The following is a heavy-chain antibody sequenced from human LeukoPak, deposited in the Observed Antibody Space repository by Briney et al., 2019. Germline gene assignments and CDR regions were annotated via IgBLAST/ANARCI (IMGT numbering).Heavy chain of an antibody. V-gene: IGHV3-74*01. CDR3: ARIRFLEWQKNDY. J-gene: IGHJ4*02. CDR2: INSDGSST. D-gene: IGHD3-3*01. Sequence: GGSLRLSCAASGFTFSSYWMHWVRQAPGKGLVWVSRINSDGSSTSYADSVKGRFTISGDNAKNTLYLQMNSLRAEDTAVYYCARIRFLEWQKNDYWGQGTLVTVSS. CDR1: GFTFSSYW.